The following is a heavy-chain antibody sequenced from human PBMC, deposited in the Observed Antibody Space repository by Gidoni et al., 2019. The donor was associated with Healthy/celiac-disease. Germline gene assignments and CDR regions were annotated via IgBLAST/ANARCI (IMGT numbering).Heavy chain of an antibody. CDR3: ARDLRGTWDFDY. CDR2: INPNSGGT. Sequence: QVQLVQSGAEVKKTGASLKVSCKAAGYTFTGYYMHWVRQAPGQGLEWMGWINPNSGGTNYAQKFQGWVTMTSDTSISTAYMELSRLRSDATAVYYCARDLRGTWDFDYWGQGTLVTVSS. J-gene: IGHJ4*02. D-gene: IGHD7-27*01. CDR1: GYTFTGYY. V-gene: IGHV1-2*04.